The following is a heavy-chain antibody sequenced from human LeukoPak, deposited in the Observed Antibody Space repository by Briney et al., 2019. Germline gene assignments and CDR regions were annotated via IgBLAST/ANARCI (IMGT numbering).Heavy chain of an antibody. CDR3: AGGYYSSYYYGMDV. Sequence: GGSLRLSCAASGFTVSSNYMSWVRQAPGKGLEWVSVIFSGGNIYYADSVKGRFTISRDNSKNMLYLQMNSLRAEDTAVYFCAGGYYSSYYYGMDVWGQGTAVTVSS. D-gene: IGHD3-22*01. CDR2: IFSGGNI. CDR1: GFTVSSNY. J-gene: IGHJ6*02. V-gene: IGHV3-53*01.